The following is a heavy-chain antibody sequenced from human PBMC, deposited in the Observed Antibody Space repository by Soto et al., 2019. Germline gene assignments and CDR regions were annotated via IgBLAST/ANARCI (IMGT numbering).Heavy chain of an antibody. V-gene: IGHV4-34*01. CDR1: GGSFSGYY. J-gene: IGHJ4*02. CDR2: INHSGST. CDR3: ARAQGITMVRGALNYYYYYFDS. D-gene: IGHD3-10*01. Sequence: TSETLSLTCAVYGGSFSGYYWSWIRQPPGKGLEWIGEINHSGSTNYNPSLKSRVTISVDTSKNQFSLKLSSVTAADTAVYYCARAQGITMVRGALNYYYYYFDSWGPGTLVTVSS.